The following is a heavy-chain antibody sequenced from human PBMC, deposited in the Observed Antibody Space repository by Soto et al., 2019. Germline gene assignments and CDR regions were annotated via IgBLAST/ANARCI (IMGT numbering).Heavy chain of an antibody. V-gene: IGHV3-13*01. CDR1: GFTFSSYD. CDR3: ARGTYCSGERRCPHNGFDP. Sequence: GGSLRLSCAASGFTFSSYDMHWVRQVTGKGLEWVSAIGIAGDTYYVGSVKGRFTISRENAKNSLSLQMDSLRAEDTAVYYCARGTYCSGERRCPHNGFDPWGQGTLVTVSS. J-gene: IGHJ5*02. D-gene: IGHD2-15*01. CDR2: IGIAGDT.